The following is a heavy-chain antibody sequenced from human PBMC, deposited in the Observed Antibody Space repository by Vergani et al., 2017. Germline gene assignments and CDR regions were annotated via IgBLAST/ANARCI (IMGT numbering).Heavy chain of an antibody. J-gene: IGHJ3*02. V-gene: IGHV3-21*01. CDR2: ISSSSSYI. D-gene: IGHD4-17*01. Sequence: EVQLVESGGGLVKPGGSLRLSCAASGFTFSSYSMNWVRQAPGKGLEWVSSISSSSSYIYYADSVKGRFTISRDNAKNSLYLQMNSLRAEDTAVYYCARNPTVTTSLGDAFDIWGQGTMVTVSS. CDR3: ARNPTVTTSLGDAFDI. CDR1: GFTFSSYS.